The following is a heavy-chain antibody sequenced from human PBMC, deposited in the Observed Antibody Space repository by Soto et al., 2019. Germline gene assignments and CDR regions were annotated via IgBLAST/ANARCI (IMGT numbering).Heavy chain of an antibody. CDR3: HGYGY. CDR1: GFTVSSSNY. V-gene: IGHV3-53*01. Sequence: EVQLVESGGGLIQPGGSLRLSCVVSGFTVSSSNYMSWVRQAPGKGLEWVSVIYTGGTTYYADSVKGRFTISRDNSNNTLYLKMNSLSAEDTAVYYCHGYGYWGQGTLVTVSS. CDR2: IYTGGTT. D-gene: IGHD5-12*01. J-gene: IGHJ4*02.